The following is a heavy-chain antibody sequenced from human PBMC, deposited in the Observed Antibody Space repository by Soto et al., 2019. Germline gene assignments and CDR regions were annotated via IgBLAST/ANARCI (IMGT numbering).Heavy chain of an antibody. J-gene: IGHJ6*02. CDR2: IYPGDSDT. CDR3: ARRFDFWGGYYGMDV. CDR1: GYSFTSYW. V-gene: IGHV5-51*01. D-gene: IGHD3-3*01. Sequence: PGESLKISCKGSGYSFTSYWIGWVRQMPGKGLEWMGIIYPGDSDTRYSPSFQGQVTISADKSISTAYLQWSSLKASDTAMYYCARRFDFWGGYYGMDVWGQGTTVTVSS.